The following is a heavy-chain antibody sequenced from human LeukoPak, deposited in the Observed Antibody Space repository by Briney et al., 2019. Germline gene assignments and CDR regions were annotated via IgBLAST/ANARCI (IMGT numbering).Heavy chain of an antibody. J-gene: IGHJ3*02. D-gene: IGHD3-3*01. CDR3: ARHEGYYDFWSGSGGKTYAFDI. CDR1: GGSISSSSYY. CDR2: IYYSGST. Sequence: SSETLSLTCTVSGGSISSSSYYWGWIRQPPGKGLEWIGSIYYSGSTYYNPSLKSRVTISVDTSKSQFSLKLSSVTAADTAVYYCARHEGYYDFWSGSGGKTYAFDIWGQGTMVTVSS. V-gene: IGHV4-39*01.